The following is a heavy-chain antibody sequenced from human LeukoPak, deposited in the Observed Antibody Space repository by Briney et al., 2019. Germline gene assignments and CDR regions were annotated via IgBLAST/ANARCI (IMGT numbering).Heavy chain of an antibody. J-gene: IGHJ5*02. CDR3: AIHSSSWYGRAKTFDP. D-gene: IGHD6-13*01. V-gene: IGHV4-39*07. CDR2: IYYSGST. CDR1: GGSISSSSYY. Sequence: PSETLSLTCTVSGGSISSSSYYWGWVRQPPGKGLEWLGSIYYSGSTYYNPSLKSRVTISVDTSKNQFSLKLSSVTAADTAVYYCAIHSSSWYGRAKTFDPWGQGTLVTVSS.